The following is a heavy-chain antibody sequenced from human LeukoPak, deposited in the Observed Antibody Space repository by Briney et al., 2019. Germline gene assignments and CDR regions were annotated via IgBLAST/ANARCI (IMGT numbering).Heavy chain of an antibody. V-gene: IGHV1-18*01. D-gene: IGHD2-21*02. CDR1: GYPFIRYG. CDR2: INVYNDNT. CDR3: ARLQGITLPFQY. J-gene: IGHJ4*02. Sequence: GASVKLSFKASGYPFIRYGISWVRQSPGQGLEWMRWINVYNDNTNYEQNFQGRVTMTTDTSTSTVYMELRGLRSDDTAVYYCARLQGITLPFQYWGQGTLVTVSS.